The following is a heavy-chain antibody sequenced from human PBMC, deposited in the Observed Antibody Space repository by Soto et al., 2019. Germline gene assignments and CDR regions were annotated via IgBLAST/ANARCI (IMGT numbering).Heavy chain of an antibody. Sequence: EVRLVESGGGLVQPGGSLRISCAASGCIFDNYAVYWVRQIPGKGLEWVSGLSWSGNDLDSGDSVKGRFIISRDNGRNGLFLQMNRLRVDDTAMYYCLKGLNVDYKSNWLYFESWGQGAVVTVSS. CDR1: GCIFDNYA. CDR2: LSWSGNDL. V-gene: IGHV3-9*01. CDR3: LKGLNVDYKSNWLYFES. D-gene: IGHD1-20*01. J-gene: IGHJ4*02.